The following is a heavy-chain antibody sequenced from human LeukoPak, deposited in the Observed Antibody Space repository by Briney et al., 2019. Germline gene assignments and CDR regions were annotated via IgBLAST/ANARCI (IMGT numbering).Heavy chain of an antibody. D-gene: IGHD5-18*01. Sequence: PSETLSLTCTVSGDSITHYYWNWIRQPPGKGLEWIGRAYSSGSTNYHPSLQTRVTMSVDTSKSQFSLTLTSGTDADTAVYYCARQTPLVLYFESWGQGTLVTVSS. V-gene: IGHV4-4*07. J-gene: IGHJ4*02. CDR1: GDSITHYY. CDR2: AYSSGST. CDR3: ARQTPLVLYFES.